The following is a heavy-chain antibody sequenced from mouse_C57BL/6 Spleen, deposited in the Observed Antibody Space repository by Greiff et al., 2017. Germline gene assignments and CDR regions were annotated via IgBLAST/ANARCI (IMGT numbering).Heavy chain of an antibody. CDR1: GYTFTDYE. V-gene: IGHV1-15*01. Sequence: QVQLKESGAELVRPGASVTLSCKASGYTFTDYEMHWVKQTPVHGLEWIGAIDPETGGTAYNQKFKGKAILTADKSSSTAYMERRSLTSEDSAVYYCTRLRLAFAYWGQGTLVTVSA. CDR3: TRLRLAFAY. J-gene: IGHJ3*01. D-gene: IGHD4-1*01. CDR2: IDPETGGT.